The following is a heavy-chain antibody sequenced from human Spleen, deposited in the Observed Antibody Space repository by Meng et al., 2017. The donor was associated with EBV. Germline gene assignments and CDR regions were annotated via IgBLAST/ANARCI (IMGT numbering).Heavy chain of an antibody. CDR2: AYYTGRT. J-gene: IGHJ4*02. Sequence: HLHQAGPGLVKPSATLSLTCSVSGGSIYAYYWNWIRQPPGKALEWIGYAYYTGRTNYNPSLKSRVTISLDTAKNEFSLDLSSVTAADTAVYYCARNGYDLYFDSWGQGSLVTVSS. CDR1: GGSIYAYY. D-gene: IGHD5-12*01. V-gene: IGHV4-59*01. CDR3: ARNGYDLYFDS.